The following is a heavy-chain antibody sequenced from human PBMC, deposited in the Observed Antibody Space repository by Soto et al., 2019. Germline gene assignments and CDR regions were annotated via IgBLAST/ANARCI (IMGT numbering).Heavy chain of an antibody. CDR1: GFTFTDYA. CDR2: ISGIGGST. CDR3: ARGSSGYISSWYYFDY. V-gene: IGHV3-23*01. D-gene: IGHD6-13*01. Sequence: GGSLRLSCAASGFTFTDYALSWVRQAPGKGLEWVATISGIGGSTYLADSVKGRLSISRDNSKNTVSLLMNSLRAEDTAVYFCARGSSGYISSWYYFDYWGRGTLLTLSS. J-gene: IGHJ4*02.